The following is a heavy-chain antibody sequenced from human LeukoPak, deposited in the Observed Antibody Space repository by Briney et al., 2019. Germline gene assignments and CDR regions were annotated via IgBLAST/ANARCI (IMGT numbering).Heavy chain of an antibody. D-gene: IGHD3-3*01. CDR2: MNPNSGNT. V-gene: IGHV1-8*03. CDR3: AKDRLEWLLGYFDY. CDR1: GYTSTSYD. J-gene: IGHJ4*02. Sequence: ASVKVSCKASGYTSTSYDINWVRQATGQGLEWMGWMNPNSGNTGYAQKFQGRVTITRNTSISTAYMELSSLRSEDTAVYYCAKDRLEWLLGYFDYWGQGTLVTVSS.